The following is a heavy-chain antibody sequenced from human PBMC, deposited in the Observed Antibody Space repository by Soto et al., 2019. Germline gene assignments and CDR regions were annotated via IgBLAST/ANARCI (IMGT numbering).Heavy chain of an antibody. CDR3: ARWSYLDY. V-gene: IGHV3-23*01. CDR2: ISGSDGKT. Sequence: GGSLRLSCAASGFSFGSYALSWVRQAPGKGLEWVPTISGSDGKTFYADSVKGRFSISRDTSQSTLYLQMNSLRADDTAMYYCARWSYLDYWGQGTRVTVSS. D-gene: IGHD3-3*01. J-gene: IGHJ4*02. CDR1: GFSFGSYA.